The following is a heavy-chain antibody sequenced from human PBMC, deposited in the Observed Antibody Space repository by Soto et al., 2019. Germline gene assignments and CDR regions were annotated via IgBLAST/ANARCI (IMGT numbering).Heavy chain of an antibody. CDR1: GGTIGDYS. CDR2: IFYRGET. D-gene: IGHD4-4*01. J-gene: IGHJ4*02. Sequence: SETLSLTCSISGGTIGDYSWNWIRQPPGKGLGWIGYIFYRGETKYNPSHSLWSRVTIXXXXSXKXVXLXXXSVPXAGTSFYYCARGSNSNFEGPIVWGQGTLVTVSS. CDR3: ARGSNSNFEGPIV. V-gene: IGHV4-59*13.